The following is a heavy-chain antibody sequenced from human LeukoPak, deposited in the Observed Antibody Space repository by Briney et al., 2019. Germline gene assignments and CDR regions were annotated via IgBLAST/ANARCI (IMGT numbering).Heavy chain of an antibody. J-gene: IGHJ4*02. Sequence: GGSLRLSCAASGFTFSNYAISWVRQAPGKGLEWVSVISGSGGSTYYADSVKGRFTISRDNSKNTLYLQMNSLRAEDAAVYYCAKLRYSSGWYVGGFDYWGQGTLVTVSS. D-gene: IGHD6-19*01. V-gene: IGHV3-23*01. CDR2: ISGSGGST. CDR1: GFTFSNYA. CDR3: AKLRYSSGWYVGGFDY.